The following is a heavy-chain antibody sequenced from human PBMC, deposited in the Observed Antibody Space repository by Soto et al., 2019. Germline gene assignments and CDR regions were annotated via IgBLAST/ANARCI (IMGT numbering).Heavy chain of an antibody. V-gene: IGHV3-48*03. CDR2: ISGSGYTSDAGPTI. D-gene: IGHD3-16*02. CDR1: GFTFSSYE. CDR3: ARVSQSFIEYFQY. Sequence: QTGGSLRLSCAASGFTFSSYEMIWVRQAPGKGLEWVSYISGSGYTSDAGPTIHYADSVKGRFTISRNNAKNSLYLQMNSLRVEDTAVYYCARVSQSFIEYFQYWGQGTLVTVSS. J-gene: IGHJ1*01.